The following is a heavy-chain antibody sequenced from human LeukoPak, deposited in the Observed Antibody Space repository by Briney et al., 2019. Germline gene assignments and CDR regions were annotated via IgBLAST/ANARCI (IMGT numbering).Heavy chain of an antibody. V-gene: IGHV3-23*01. CDR3: AREGSSQNRNYYMDV. CDR2: ISGSDNNT. Sequence: GGSLRLSCAASGFTFSSYAMSWVRQTPGKGLEWVSGISGSDNNTYYADSVKGRFTISRDNSKNTLYLQMNSLRAEDTAVYYCAREGSSQNRNYYMDVWGKGTTVTVSS. CDR1: GFTFSSYA. D-gene: IGHD6-13*01. J-gene: IGHJ6*03.